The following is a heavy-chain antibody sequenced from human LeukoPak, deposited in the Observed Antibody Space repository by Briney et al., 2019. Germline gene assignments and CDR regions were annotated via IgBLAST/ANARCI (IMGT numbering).Heavy chain of an antibody. CDR1: GFTFSSYS. V-gene: IGHV3-48*04. CDR3: ARDGPSYGDDYFDY. J-gene: IGHJ4*02. D-gene: IGHD4-17*01. Sequence: PGGSLRLSCAASGFTFSSYSMNWVRQAPGKGLEWVSYISSSSSTIYYADSVKGRFTISRDNAKNSLYLQMNSLRAEDTAVYYCARDGPSYGDDYFDYWGQGTLVTVSS. CDR2: ISSSSSTI.